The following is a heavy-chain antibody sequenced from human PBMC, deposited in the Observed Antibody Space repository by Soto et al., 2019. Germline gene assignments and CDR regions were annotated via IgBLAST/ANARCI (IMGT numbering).Heavy chain of an antibody. D-gene: IGHD2-2*01. CDR1: GFTFSSYA. J-gene: IGHJ5*02. Sequence: GGSLRLSCAASGFTFSSYAMSWVRQAPGKGLEWVSAISGSGGSTYYADSVKGRFTISRDNSKNTLYLQMNSLRAEDTAVYYCAKSGSSRVIVVVPAAPPPGWFDPWGQGTLVTVSS. CDR2: ISGSGGST. CDR3: AKSGSSRVIVVVPAAPPPGWFDP. V-gene: IGHV3-23*01.